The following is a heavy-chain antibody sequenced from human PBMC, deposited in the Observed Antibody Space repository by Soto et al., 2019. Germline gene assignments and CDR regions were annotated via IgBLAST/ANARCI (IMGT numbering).Heavy chain of an antibody. Sequence: QLVQSGAEAKKPGASVRVSCKTSGPTFIAYYIHWVRQAPGQGLEWMGWIDPKSGGTTYEQKFLGRVTMTTDTSINTAYMDLNRLTSDDAAVYYCARVSVDVPEWGQGTLITVSS. V-gene: IGHV1-2*02. CDR3: ARVSVDVPE. CDR2: IDPKSGGT. J-gene: IGHJ4*02. D-gene: IGHD5-12*01. CDR1: GPTFIAYY.